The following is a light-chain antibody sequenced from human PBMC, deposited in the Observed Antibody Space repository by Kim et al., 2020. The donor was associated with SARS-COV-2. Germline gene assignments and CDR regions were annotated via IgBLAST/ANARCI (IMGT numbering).Light chain of an antibody. CDR1: QGISKD. CDR2: AAS. V-gene: IGKV1-27*01. J-gene: IGKJ1*01. Sequence: SASVGDRVTMPCRASQGISKDFAWYQQKPGNAPKLLIFAASALQSGVPTRFSGSGSGTDFTLTISSLQPEDVATYYCQKYNGAPWTFGQGTKLEI. CDR3: QKYNGAPWT.